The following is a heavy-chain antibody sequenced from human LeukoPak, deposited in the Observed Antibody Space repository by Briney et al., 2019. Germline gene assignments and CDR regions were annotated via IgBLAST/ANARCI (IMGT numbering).Heavy chain of an antibody. CDR2: INPNSGGT. V-gene: IGHV1-2*02. J-gene: IGHJ3*02. D-gene: IGHD6-19*01. Sequence: ASVKVSCKASGYTFTGYYMHWVRQAPGQGLEWMGWINPNSGGTNYAQKFQGRVTMTRDTSISTAYMELSRLRSDDTAVYYCASEGDSSGPPQADDAFDIWGQGTMVTVSS. CDR1: GYTFTGYY. CDR3: ASEGDSSGPPQADDAFDI.